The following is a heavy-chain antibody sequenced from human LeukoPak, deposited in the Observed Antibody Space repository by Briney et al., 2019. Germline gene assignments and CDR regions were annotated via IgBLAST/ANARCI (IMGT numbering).Heavy chain of an antibody. D-gene: IGHD6-6*01. Sequence: GGSLRLSCAASGFSFSSYAMSWVRQAPGKGLEWVSAITDNDGSTYHADSVKGRFTISRDNSKNTLFLQMNSLRVEDTAIYYCAKGSSSSRPYYFDFWGQGTLVTVSS. CDR2: ITDNDGST. CDR3: AKGSSSSRPYYFDF. V-gene: IGHV3-23*01. J-gene: IGHJ4*02. CDR1: GFSFSSYA.